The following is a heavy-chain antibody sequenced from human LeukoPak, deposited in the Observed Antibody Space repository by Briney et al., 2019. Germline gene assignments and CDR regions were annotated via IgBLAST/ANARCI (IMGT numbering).Heavy chain of an antibody. CDR3: AKASVTTVIRGAFDI. Sequence: GGSLRLSCAASGFTFSSYGMHWVRQAPGKGLEWVAVISYDGSNKYYADSVKGRFTISRDNSKNTLYLQMNSLRAEDTAVYFCAKASVTTVIRGAFDIWGQGTMVTVSS. J-gene: IGHJ3*02. D-gene: IGHD4-17*01. CDR1: GFTFSSYG. CDR2: ISYDGSNK. V-gene: IGHV3-30*18.